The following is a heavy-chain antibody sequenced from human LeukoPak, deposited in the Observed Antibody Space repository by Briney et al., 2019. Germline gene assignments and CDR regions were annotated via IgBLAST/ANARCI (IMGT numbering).Heavy chain of an antibody. J-gene: IGHJ4*02. CDR1: GYTFSGYY. CDR3: ARDGSSSWYDY. Sequence: GASVKVSCKTSGYTFSGYYMHWVRQAPGQGLEWMGWINPNSGGTNYARKFQGRVTMTRDTSISTAYMELSRLRSDDTAVYYCARDGSSSWYDYWGQGTLVTVSS. V-gene: IGHV1-2*02. CDR2: INPNSGGT. D-gene: IGHD6-13*01.